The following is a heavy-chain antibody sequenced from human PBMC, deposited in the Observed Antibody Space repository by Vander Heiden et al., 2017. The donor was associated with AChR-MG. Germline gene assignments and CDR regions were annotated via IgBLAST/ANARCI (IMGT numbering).Heavy chain of an antibody. J-gene: IGHJ5*02. Sequence: VQLVESGGGVVQPGGSLRLSCAASGFTFSRHGVHWVRQAPGKGLEWVAFIRYDGSNKYYADSVKGRFTISRDNSKNTLYLQMNSLRAEDTAVYYCAKALMVVVPAGTTNWFDPWGQGTLVTVSS. V-gene: IGHV3-30*02. D-gene: IGHD2-2*01. CDR1: GFTFSRHG. CDR2: IRYDGSNK. CDR3: AKALMVVVPAGTTNWFDP.